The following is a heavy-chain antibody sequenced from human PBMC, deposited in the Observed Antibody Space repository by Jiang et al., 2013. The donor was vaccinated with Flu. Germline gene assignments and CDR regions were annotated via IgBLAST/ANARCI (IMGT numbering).Heavy chain of an antibody. CDR2: IDWDDDK. CDR1: GFSLSTSGMC. CDR3: ARLRILTGYYIGEYGMDV. D-gene: IGHD3-9*01. V-gene: IGHV2-70*11. J-gene: IGHJ6*04. Sequence: KPTQTLTLTCTFSGFSLSTSGMCVSWIRQPPGKALEWLARIDWDDDKYYSTSLKTRLTISKDTSKNQVVLTMTNMDPADTATYYCARLRILTGYYIGEYGMDVWGKGTTVTVSS.